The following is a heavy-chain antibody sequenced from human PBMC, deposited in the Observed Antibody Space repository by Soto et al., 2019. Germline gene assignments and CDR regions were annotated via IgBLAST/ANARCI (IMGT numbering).Heavy chain of an antibody. J-gene: IGHJ4*02. CDR1: GFSLTTSGVG. CDR2: IYWDDDK. CDR3: AHHPYYGLGSYSFDY. D-gene: IGHD3-10*01. V-gene: IGHV2-5*02. Sequence: QITLKESGPTLVRPTQTLTLTCTFSGFSLTTSGVGVGWIRQPPGKALEWLAVIYWDDDKRYSSSLKSRLTITNATSKNQVVLTLTNMDPVDTATYYCAHHPYYGLGSYSFDYWRQGTLVTVSS.